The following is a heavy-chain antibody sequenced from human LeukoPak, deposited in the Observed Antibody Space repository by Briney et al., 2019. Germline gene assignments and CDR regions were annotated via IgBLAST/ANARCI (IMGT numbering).Heavy chain of an antibody. V-gene: IGHV1-69*13. CDR3: ASSTYYYDSSGYLNWFDP. CDR1: GGTFSSYA. CDR2: ILPLLGTV. J-gene: IGHJ5*02. D-gene: IGHD3-22*01. Sequence: ASVKVSCKASGGTFSSYAISWVRQAPGQGLEWMGRILPLLGTVNYAQRFQRRVTNTADESTSTAYMELSSLRAEDTAVYYCASSTYYYDSSGYLNWFDPWGQGTLVIVSS.